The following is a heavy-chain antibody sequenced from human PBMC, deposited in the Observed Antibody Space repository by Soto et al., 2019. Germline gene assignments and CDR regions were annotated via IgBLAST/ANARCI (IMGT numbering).Heavy chain of an antibody. CDR2: IYYSGST. J-gene: IGHJ5*02. D-gene: IGHD2-15*01. CDR3: AGGDCSGGSCYWFDP. V-gene: IGHV4-31*03. CDR1: GGSISSGGYY. Sequence: SETLSLTYTVSGGSISSGGYYWSWIRQHPGKGLEWIGYIYYSGSTYYNPSLKSRVTISVDTSKNQFSLKLSSVTAADTAVYYCAGGDCSGGSCYWFDPWGQGTLVTVSS.